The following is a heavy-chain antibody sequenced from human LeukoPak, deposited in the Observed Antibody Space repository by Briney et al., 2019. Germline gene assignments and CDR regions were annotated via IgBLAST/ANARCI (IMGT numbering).Heavy chain of an antibody. V-gene: IGHV3-30-3*01. D-gene: IGHD6-13*01. J-gene: IGHJ4*02. CDR1: GFTFSSYA. CDR3: ARDGSSSWYFDY. Sequence: GSLRLSCAASGFTFSSYAMHWVRQAPGKGLEWVAVISYDGSNKYYADSVKGRFTISRDNFKNTLYLQMNSLRAEDTAVYYCARDGSSSWYFDYWGQGTLVTVSS. CDR2: ISYDGSNK.